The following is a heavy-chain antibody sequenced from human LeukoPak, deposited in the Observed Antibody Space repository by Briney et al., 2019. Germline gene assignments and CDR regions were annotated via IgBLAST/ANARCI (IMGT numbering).Heavy chain of an antibody. CDR2: IWYGGSNK. V-gene: IGHV3-30*02. Sequence: GGSLRLSCAASGFTFSSYGMHWVRQAPGKGLEWVAVIWYGGSNKYYADSVKGRFTISRDNSKNTLYLQMNSLRAEDTAVYYCAKDRVGKAVAYYMDVWGEGTTVTVSS. CDR3: AKDRVGKAVAYYMDV. D-gene: IGHD6-19*01. J-gene: IGHJ6*03. CDR1: GFTFSSYG.